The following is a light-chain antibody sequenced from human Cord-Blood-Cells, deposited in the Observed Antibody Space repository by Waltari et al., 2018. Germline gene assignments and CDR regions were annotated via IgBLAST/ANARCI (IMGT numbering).Light chain of an antibody. V-gene: IGKV1-5*03. CDR2: KAS. Sequence: DIQMTQSPSTLSASVGDRVTITCRASQSISSWLAWYQQKPGKAPKLLIYKASSLESGVPSRFSGSGSGTEFTLTISSLQPDNCATYYGQQYNSYWTFGQGTKVEIK. CDR1: QSISSW. J-gene: IGKJ1*01. CDR3: QQYNSYWT.